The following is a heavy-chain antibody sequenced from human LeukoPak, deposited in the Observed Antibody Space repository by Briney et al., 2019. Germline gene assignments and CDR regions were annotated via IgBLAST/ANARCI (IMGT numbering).Heavy chain of an antibody. CDR1: GFTFRNYV. J-gene: IGHJ4*02. D-gene: IGHD3-10*01. CDR3: AREGYYGSGSPPSLYFDY. CDR2: TSSDLNVK. Sequence: GGSLRLSCAVSGFTFRNYVIHWVRQAPGKGLEWVAVTSSDLNVKLYADSVKGRFTISRDNSRSTLYLQMNSLRPEDTAIYYCAREGYYGSGSPPSLYFDYWGQGTLVTVSS. V-gene: IGHV3-30-3*01.